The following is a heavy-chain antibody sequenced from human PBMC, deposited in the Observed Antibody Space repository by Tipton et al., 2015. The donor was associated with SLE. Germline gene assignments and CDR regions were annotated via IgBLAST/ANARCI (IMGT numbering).Heavy chain of an antibody. V-gene: IGHV1-18*01. CDR3: AKEGVGSFDY. J-gene: IGHJ4*02. CDR1: GGTFINFG. Sequence: QLVQSGPEVKKPGSSVKVSCKASGGTFINFGISWVRQAPGQGLEWMGWISAYNGNTNYAQKFQGRVTMTRDTSTSTVYMELSSLRSEDTAVYYCAKEGVGSFDYWGQGTLVTVSS. CDR2: ISAYNGNT. D-gene: IGHD1-26*01.